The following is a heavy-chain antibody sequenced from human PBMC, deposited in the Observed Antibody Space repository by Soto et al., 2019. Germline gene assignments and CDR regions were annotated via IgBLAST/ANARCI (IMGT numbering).Heavy chain of an antibody. CDR3: AREDISMAFDX. D-gene: IGHD5-18*01. CDR2: IYYIGST. V-gene: IGHV4-31*03. Sequence: SETLSLTCTVSGDSITSDGYYWSWIRQNPGKGLELIAYIYYIGSTYYNPSLKSRVTISVDPSKNQFSLKLRSVTAADTAVYYCAREDISMAFDXWGQGTLVTVSX. J-gene: IGHJ5*02. CDR1: GDSITSDGYY.